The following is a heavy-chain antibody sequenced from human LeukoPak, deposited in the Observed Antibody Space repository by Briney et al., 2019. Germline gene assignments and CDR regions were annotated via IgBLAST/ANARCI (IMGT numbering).Heavy chain of an antibody. Sequence: GEHLRISCRGFGTRFTSSWISWVRQMPGKGLEWMGRIDPSDSYTNNSTTFQAHVTISADKSISTAYLQWSSLKASDTAMYYCARRGEGYSGYDYGYWGQGTLVTVSS. V-gene: IGHV5-10-1*01. CDR1: GTRFTSSW. J-gene: IGHJ4*02. CDR2: IDPSDSYT. CDR3: ARRGEGYSGYDYGY. D-gene: IGHD5-12*01.